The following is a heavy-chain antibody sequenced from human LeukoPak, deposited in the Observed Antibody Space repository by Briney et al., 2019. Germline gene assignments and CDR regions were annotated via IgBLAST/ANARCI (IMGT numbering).Heavy chain of an antibody. J-gene: IGHJ4*02. Sequence: GGSLRLSCEASGFTFSSSAMSWVRQAPGKGLEWVSAITGSGGTTYYADSVKGRFTISRDNSKNTLYLQMNSLRAEDTAVYYCAKLGTLIDYWGQGTLVTVSS. D-gene: IGHD7-27*01. CDR1: GFTFSSSA. CDR3: AKLGTLIDY. CDR2: ITGSGGTT. V-gene: IGHV3-23*01.